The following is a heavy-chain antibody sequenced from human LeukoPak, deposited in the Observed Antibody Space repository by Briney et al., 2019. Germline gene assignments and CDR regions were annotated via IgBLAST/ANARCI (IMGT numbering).Heavy chain of an antibody. CDR2: ISYDGSNK. CDR3: AKEGTYCSSTSCYAYVEY. Sequence: GRSLRLSCAASGFTFSSYGMHWVRQAPGKGLEWVAAISYDGSNKYYADSVKGRFTISGDNSKNTLFLQMNSLRAEDTAVYYCAKEGTYCSSTSCYAYVEYWGQGTLVTVSS. J-gene: IGHJ4*02. V-gene: IGHV3-30*18. CDR1: GFTFSSYG. D-gene: IGHD2-2*01.